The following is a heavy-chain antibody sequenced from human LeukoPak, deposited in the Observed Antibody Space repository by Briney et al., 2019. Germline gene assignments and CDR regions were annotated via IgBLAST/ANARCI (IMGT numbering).Heavy chain of an antibody. CDR1: GYTFTSYG. V-gene: IGHV1-2*02. Sequence: ASVKVSCKASGYTFTSYGISWVRQAPGQGLEWMGWINPNSGGTNYAQKFQGRVTMTRDTSISTAYMELSRLRSDDTAVYYCATGLIAAPFDYWGQGTLVTVSS. CDR2: INPNSGGT. D-gene: IGHD6-6*01. J-gene: IGHJ4*02. CDR3: ATGLIAAPFDY.